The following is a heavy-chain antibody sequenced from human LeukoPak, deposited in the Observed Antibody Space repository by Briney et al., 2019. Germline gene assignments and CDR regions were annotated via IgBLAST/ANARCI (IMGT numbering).Heavy chain of an antibody. CDR3: ARGGPGMVATCFDY. D-gene: IGHD5-12*01. V-gene: IGHV3-74*01. Sequence: GRSLRLSCAASGFTFSIYGIHWVRQAPGKGLVWVSRINSDGSSTSYADSVKGRFTISRDNAKNTLYLQMNSLRAEDTAVYYCARGGPGMVATCFDYWGQGTLVTVSS. CDR1: GFTFSIYG. J-gene: IGHJ4*02. CDR2: INSDGSST.